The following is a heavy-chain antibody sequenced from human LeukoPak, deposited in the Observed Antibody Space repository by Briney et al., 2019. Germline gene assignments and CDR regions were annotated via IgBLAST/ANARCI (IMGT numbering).Heavy chain of an antibody. CDR2: IWYDGRNK. CDR3: ARCRAAAGYYYYYMDV. CDR1: GFTFSSYG. Sequence: GGSLRLSCAASGFTFSSYGMHWVRQAPGKGLEWVAVIWYDGRNKYYADSVKGRFTISRDNSKNTPYLQMNSLRAEDTAVYYCARCRAAAGYYYYYMDVWGKGTTVTVS. D-gene: IGHD6-13*01. V-gene: IGHV3-33*01. J-gene: IGHJ6*03.